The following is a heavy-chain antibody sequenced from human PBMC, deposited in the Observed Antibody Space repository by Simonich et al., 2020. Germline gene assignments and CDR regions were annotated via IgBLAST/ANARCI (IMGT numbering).Heavy chain of an antibody. D-gene: IGHD6-19*01. CDR2: ISSSSSYI. CDR1: GFTFSSYS. CDR3: ARWIAVAGTGAYGMDV. Sequence: EVQLVESGGGLVKPGGSLRLSCAASGFTFSSYSMNWVRQAPGKGLEWVSSISSSSSYIYYADSVKGRFTISSDNAKTSLYLQRNRLRAEDTAVYYCARWIAVAGTGAYGMDVWGQGTTVTVSS. J-gene: IGHJ6*02. V-gene: IGHV3-21*01.